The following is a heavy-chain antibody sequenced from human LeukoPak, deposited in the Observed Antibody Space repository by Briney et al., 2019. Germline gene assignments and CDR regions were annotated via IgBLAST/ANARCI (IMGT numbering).Heavy chain of an antibody. V-gene: IGHV3-48*03. CDR1: GFTFSTYE. J-gene: IGHJ4*02. D-gene: IGHD3-10*01. CDR3: ARDSGGLNYYGSGGSNYFDY. Sequence: PGGSLRLSCAASGFTFSTYEMNWVRQAPGKGLEWVSYISSSGSTIYYADSVKGRFTISRDNAKNLLYLQMNSLRAEDTAVYYCARDSGGLNYYGSGGSNYFDYWGQGTLVTVSS. CDR2: ISSSGSTI.